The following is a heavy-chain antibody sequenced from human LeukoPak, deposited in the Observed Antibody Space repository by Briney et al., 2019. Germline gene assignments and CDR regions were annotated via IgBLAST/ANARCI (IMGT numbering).Heavy chain of an antibody. V-gene: IGHV3-23*01. CDR2: ISGSGTST. J-gene: IGHJ2*01. CDR3: AKGDVVAATSSFFDL. CDR1: GFAFSSYA. D-gene: IGHD1-26*01. Sequence: GGSLRLSCAASGFAFSSYAMSWVRQAPGTGLEWVSSISGSGTSTYYADSVKGRFTISRDNPKNTLYLQMNSLRAEDTAVYYCAKGDVVAATSSFFDLWGRGTLVTVSS.